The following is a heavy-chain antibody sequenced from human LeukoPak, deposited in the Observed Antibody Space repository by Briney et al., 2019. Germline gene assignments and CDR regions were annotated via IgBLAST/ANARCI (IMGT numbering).Heavy chain of an antibody. CDR1: GFTFSSFE. CDR3: AKLRQYALRAYFDY. D-gene: IGHD2-2*01. V-gene: IGHV3-30*02. J-gene: IGHJ4*02. CDR2: IRYDGSNK. Sequence: GGSLRLSCAASGFTFSSFEMKWVRQAPGKGLEWVAFIRYDGSNKYYADSVKGRFTISRDNSKNTLYLEMSSLRAEDTAVYYCAKLRQYALRAYFDYWGQGTLVTVSS.